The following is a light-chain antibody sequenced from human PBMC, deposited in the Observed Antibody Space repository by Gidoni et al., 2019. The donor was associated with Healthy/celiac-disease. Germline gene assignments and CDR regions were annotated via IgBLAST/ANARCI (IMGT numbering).Light chain of an antibody. Sequence: ESVLTQSPATLSLSPGERATLACRASQGVSSYLAWYQQKPGQAPRLLIYDASNRATGIPARFSGSGPGTDFTLTISSLEPEDFAFYYCQQRSFGGGTKVEIK. CDR2: DAS. CDR1: QGVSSY. V-gene: IGKV3D-11*01. J-gene: IGKJ4*01. CDR3: QQRS.